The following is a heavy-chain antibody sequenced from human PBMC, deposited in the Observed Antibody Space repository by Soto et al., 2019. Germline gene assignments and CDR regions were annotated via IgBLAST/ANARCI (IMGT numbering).Heavy chain of an antibody. D-gene: IGHD2-15*01. CDR3: ERERLGGVLVAAYNWFDP. CDR2: TYYRSKWYN. J-gene: IGHJ5*02. V-gene: IGHV6-1*01. CDR1: GDSVSSNSAA. Sequence: SQTLSLTCAISGDSVSSNSAAWIWIRQSPSRGLEWLGRTYYRSKWYNDYAVSVKSRITINPDTSKNQFSLQLNSVTPEDTAVYYCERERLGGVLVAAYNWFDPWGQGTLVTVSS.